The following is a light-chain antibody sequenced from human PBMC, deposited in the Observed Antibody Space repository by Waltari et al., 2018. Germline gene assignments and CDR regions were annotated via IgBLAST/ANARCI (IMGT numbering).Light chain of an antibody. J-gene: IGLJ7*01. CDR3: MIWHGSAAV. V-gene: IGLV5-45*03. CDR1: SGINVGTYR. CDR2: YKSDSDK. Sequence: QAVLTQPSSLSATPGASASLTCTLRSGINVGTYRIYWYQQKPGSRPQYLLRYKSDSDKQQGSGVPSRFSGSKDVSANAGILLISGLQSEDEADYYCMIWHGSAAVFGGGTQLTVL.